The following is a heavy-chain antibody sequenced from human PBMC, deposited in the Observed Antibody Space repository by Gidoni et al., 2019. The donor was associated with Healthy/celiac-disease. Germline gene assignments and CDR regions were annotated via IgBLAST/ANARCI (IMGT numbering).Heavy chain of an antibody. CDR2: TIPIFGTA. J-gene: IGHJ4*02. CDR1: GGTFSSYA. CDR3: ARAGEMATHLTHIDY. Sequence: QVQLVQSGAEVKQTGSSVKVACKAPGGTFSSYAISWVRQAPGQGLEWMGGTIPIFGTANNAQKFQGRVTITADESTSTAYMELSSLRSEDTAVYYCARAGEMATHLTHIDYWGQGTLVTVSS. V-gene: IGHV1-69*01. D-gene: IGHD5-12*01.